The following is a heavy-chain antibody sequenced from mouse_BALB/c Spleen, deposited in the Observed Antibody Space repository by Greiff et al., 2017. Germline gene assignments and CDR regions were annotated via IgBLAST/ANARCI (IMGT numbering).Heavy chain of an antibody. CDR2: IDPYYGGT. D-gene: IGHD2-1*01. CDR1: GYSFTGYN. Sequence: VQLQQSGPELEKPGASVKISCKASGYSFTGYNMNWVKQSNGKSLEWIGNIDPYYGGTSYNQKFKGKATLTVDKSSSTAYMQLNSLTSEDSAVYDCARRIYYGNYDAMDYWGQGTSVTVSS. V-gene: IGHV1-39*01. J-gene: IGHJ4*01. CDR3: ARRIYYGNYDAMDY.